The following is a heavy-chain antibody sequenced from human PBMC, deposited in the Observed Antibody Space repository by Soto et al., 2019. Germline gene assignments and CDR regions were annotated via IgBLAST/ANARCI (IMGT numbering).Heavy chain of an antibody. J-gene: IGHJ4*02. Sequence: SETLSLTCTVSGGSISSYYWSWIRQPPGKGLEWIGYIYYSGSTNYNPSLKSRVTISVDTSKNQFSLKLSSVTAADTAVYYCARGFGDIVAPDGYFDYWGQGTLVTVSS. CDR1: GGSISSYY. D-gene: IGHD5-12*01. V-gene: IGHV4-59*01. CDR2: IYYSGST. CDR3: ARGFGDIVAPDGYFDY.